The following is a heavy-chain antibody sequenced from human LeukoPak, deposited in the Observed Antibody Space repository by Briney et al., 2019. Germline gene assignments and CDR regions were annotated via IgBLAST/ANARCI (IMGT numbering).Heavy chain of an antibody. J-gene: IGHJ3*02. CDR2: ISWNSGSI. CDR3: AKDMSSSGWFDAFDI. V-gene: IGHV3-9*01. D-gene: IGHD6-19*01. Sequence: GRSLRLSCAASGFTFDDHAMHWVRQAPGKGLEWVSGISWNSGSIGYADSVKGRFTISRDNAKNSLYLQMNRLRAEDTALYYCAKDMSSSGWFDAFDIWGQGTIVTVSS. CDR1: GFTFDDHA.